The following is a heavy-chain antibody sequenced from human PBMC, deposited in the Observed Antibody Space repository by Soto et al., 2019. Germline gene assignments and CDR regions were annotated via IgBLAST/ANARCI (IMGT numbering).Heavy chain of an antibody. D-gene: IGHD4-17*01. J-gene: IGHJ4*02. Sequence: SETLSLTCTVSGGSIRIYYWSWIRQPAGKGLEWIGRIYTSGSANYNPSLKSRVTMSADTSKNQFSLKLNSVTAADTAVYYCAVDYGGNSFDYWGQGTPVTVSS. V-gene: IGHV4-4*07. CDR3: AVDYGGNSFDY. CDR1: GGSIRIYY. CDR2: IYTSGSA.